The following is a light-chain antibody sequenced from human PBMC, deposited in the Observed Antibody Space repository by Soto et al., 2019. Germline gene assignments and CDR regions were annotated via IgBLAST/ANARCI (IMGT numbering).Light chain of an antibody. Sequence: LTQSPGTLSLSPGERATLSCRASQSVSSSFLAWYQQKPGQAPRLLIYGASNRATGIPDRFSGSGSGTDFTLTISRLEPEDFAVYYCQQYVTSPWAFGQGTKVAIE. J-gene: IGKJ1*01. CDR3: QQYVTSPWA. CDR1: QSVSSSF. CDR2: GAS. V-gene: IGKV3-20*01.